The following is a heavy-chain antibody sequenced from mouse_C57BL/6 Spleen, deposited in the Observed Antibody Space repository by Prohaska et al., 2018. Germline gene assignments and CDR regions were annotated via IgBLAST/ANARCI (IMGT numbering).Heavy chain of an antibody. CDR2: INSDGSVI. D-gene: IGHD2-1*01. CDR3: MRYGNYWYFDV. J-gene: IGHJ1*03. V-gene: IGHV11-2*01. CDR1: GFTFSGFW. Sequence: EVQLLETGGGLVQPGGSRGLSCEGSGFTFSGFWMSWVRQTPGKTLECIGDINSDGSVINYASSIKDRFTIFRDNDKSTLYLQMSNVRSEDTATYFCMRYGNYWYFDVWGTGTTVTVSS.